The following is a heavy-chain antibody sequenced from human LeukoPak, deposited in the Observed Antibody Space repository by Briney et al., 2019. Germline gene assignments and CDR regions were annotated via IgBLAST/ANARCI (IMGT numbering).Heavy chain of an antibody. CDR3: ARDRKFLEWLLDY. V-gene: IGHV1-2*02. CDR1: GYTFTSYY. D-gene: IGHD3-3*01. Sequence: ASEKVSCKASGYTFTSYYMHWVRQAPGQGLEWMGWINPNSGGTNYAQKFQGRVTMTRDTSISTAYMELSRLRSDDTAVYYCARDRKFLEWLLDYWGQGTLVTVSS. J-gene: IGHJ4*02. CDR2: INPNSGGT.